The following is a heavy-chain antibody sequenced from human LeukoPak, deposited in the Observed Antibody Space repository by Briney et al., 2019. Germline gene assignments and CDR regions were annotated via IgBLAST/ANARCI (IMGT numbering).Heavy chain of an antibody. D-gene: IGHD2-21*01. V-gene: IGHV3-23*01. Sequence: PGGSLRLSCVVSGFTFSSYTMSWVRQAPGKGLEWVSGISGSGGSTYYADSVRGRFTISRDNSKNTLYLQMNSLRAEDAAVYFCAKAPVTSCRGAYCYPFDSWGQGTLVTVSS. CDR1: GFTFSSYT. J-gene: IGHJ4*02. CDR3: AKAPVTSCRGAYCYPFDS. CDR2: ISGSGGST.